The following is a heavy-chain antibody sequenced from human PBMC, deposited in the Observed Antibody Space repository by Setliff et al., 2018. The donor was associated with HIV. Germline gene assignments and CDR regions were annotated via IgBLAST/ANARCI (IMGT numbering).Heavy chain of an antibody. D-gene: IGHD4-4*01. J-gene: IGHJ4*02. V-gene: IGHV3-23*01. CDR2: ISGSGDIT. Sequence: GGSLRLSCAASGFLFHTYWMSWVRQAPGKGLEWVSVISGSGDITYYRESVKGRFTVSRDNSNNTMYLQMNSLRAEDTAMYYCAKTQTVITVYGPFDSWGQGTPVTVSS. CDR3: AKTQTVITVYGPFDS. CDR1: GFLFHTYW.